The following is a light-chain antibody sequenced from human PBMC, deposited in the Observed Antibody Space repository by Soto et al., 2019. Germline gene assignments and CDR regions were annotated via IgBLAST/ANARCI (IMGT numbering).Light chain of an antibody. J-gene: IGKJ1*01. CDR2: GAS. CDR3: QQYTDWPPT. Sequence: EIVMGDSPATVSVSPVRRGALSCRASQSVRTTVAWYHQRPGQDTRLLIFGASTRASGVPDRFSGDGSGTDFTLTVTSLHSEDFGIYYCQQYTDWPPTFGQGTKVDIK. CDR1: QSVRTT. V-gene: IGKV3-15*01.